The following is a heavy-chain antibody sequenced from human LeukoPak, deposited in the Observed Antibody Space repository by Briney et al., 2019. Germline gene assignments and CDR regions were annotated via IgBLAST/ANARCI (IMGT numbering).Heavy chain of an antibody. CDR3: AKDREYSGSYRPGPTHYYSGMDV. D-gene: IGHD1-26*01. Sequence: GGSLRLSCACFGFTFIRYAMSGVRQAPGKGLEWVSGISGTGGNTYCADSVKGRFTISRDNSKNTLYLQMNSLRAEDTAVFYCAKDREYSGSYRPGPTHYYSGMDVWGQGTTVTVSS. J-gene: IGHJ6*02. CDR2: ISGTGGNT. V-gene: IGHV3-23*01. CDR1: GFTFIRYA.